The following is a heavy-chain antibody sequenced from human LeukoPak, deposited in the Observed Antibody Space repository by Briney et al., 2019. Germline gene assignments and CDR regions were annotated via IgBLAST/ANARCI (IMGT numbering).Heavy chain of an antibody. CDR2: ISSGSTYT. D-gene: IGHD5-12*01. V-gene: IGHV3-11*03. J-gene: IGHJ5*02. CDR1: GFTFSDYY. CDR3: ARNGYSGYDRLNWFDP. Sequence: GGSLRLSCAASGFTFSDYYMTWIRQAPGKGLEWVSSISSGSTYTNYADSVKGRFTISRDNAKNSLYLRMNSLRVEDTAVYYCARNGYSGYDRLNWFDPWGQGTLVTVSS.